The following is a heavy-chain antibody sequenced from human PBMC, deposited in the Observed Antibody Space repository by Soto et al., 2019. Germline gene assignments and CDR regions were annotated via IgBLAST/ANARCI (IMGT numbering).Heavy chain of an antibody. V-gene: IGHV1-18*01. D-gene: IGHD5-12*01. Sequence: QVQLVQSGGEVKKPGASVKVSCKASGCTFTIYGINWVRQAPGQGLEWMGWISPDNGNTNYAQKLQGRVTMTTDTPTSTAYMELRSLRSDDTAVYYCARALGYSGYAGMDVWGQGTTVTVSS. CDR2: ISPDNGNT. J-gene: IGHJ6*02. CDR1: GCTFTIYG. CDR3: ARALGYSGYAGMDV.